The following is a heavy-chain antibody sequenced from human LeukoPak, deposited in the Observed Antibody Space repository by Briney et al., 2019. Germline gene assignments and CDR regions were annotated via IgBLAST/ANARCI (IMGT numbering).Heavy chain of an antibody. CDR3: ARNYCSSTSCSRREPRPLDY. CDR2: INHSGST. D-gene: IGHD2-2*01. V-gene: IGHV4-34*01. J-gene: IGHJ4*02. CDR1: GGSFSGYY. Sequence: SETLSLTCAVYGGSFSGYYWSWIRQPPGKGLEWIGEINHSGSTNYNPSLKSRVTISVDTSKNQLSLKLSSVTAADTAVYYCARNYCSSTSCSRREPRPLDYWGQGTLVTVSS.